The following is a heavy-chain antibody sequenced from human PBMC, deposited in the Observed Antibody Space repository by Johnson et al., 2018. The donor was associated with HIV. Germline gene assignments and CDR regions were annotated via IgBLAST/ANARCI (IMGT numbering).Heavy chain of an antibody. D-gene: IGHD5-12*01. Sequence: VQLVESGGGLVKPGGSLRLSCAASGFTFSNAWMSWVRQAPGKGLEWVGRIKSKTDGGTTDYAAPVKGRFTISRDDSKNTLYLQMNSLKTEDTAVYYCAKDLATANLYDAFDIWGQGTMVTVSS. V-gene: IGHV3-15*01. CDR2: IKSKTDGGTT. J-gene: IGHJ3*02. CDR1: GFTFSNAW. CDR3: AKDLATANLYDAFDI.